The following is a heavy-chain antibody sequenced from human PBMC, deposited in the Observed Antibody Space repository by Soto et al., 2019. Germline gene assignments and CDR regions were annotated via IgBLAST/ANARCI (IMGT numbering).Heavy chain of an antibody. CDR1: GFSLSTSGVG. CDR3: AHLLRNGYPYWYFHL. V-gene: IGHV2-5*02. J-gene: IGHJ2*01. D-gene: IGHD5-12*01. CDR2: IYWDDDK. Sequence: QITLKESGPTLVKPTQTLTLTCTFSGFSLSTSGVGVGWIRQPPGKALEWLAFIYWDDDKRYSPSLKSRLTSTTDTDKNQVVLTMTNMDPVDTATYYRAHLLRNGYPYWYFHLWGRGTLVTVSS.